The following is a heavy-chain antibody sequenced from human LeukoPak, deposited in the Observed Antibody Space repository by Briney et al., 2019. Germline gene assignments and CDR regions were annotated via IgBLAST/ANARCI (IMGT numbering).Heavy chain of an antibody. CDR1: GFTFSSYS. Sequence: GGSLRLSCAGSGFTFSSYSMNWVRQAPGKGLEWVSSISSSSYIYYADSVKGRFTVSRDNAKNSLYLQMNSLRAEDTAVYYCARAMYSSGFDYWGQGTLVTVSS. V-gene: IGHV3-21*01. D-gene: IGHD6-19*01. J-gene: IGHJ4*02. CDR3: ARAMYSSGFDY. CDR2: ISSSSYI.